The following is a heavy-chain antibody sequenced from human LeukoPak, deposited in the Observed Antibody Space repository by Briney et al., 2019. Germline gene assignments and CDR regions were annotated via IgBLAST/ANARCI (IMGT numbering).Heavy chain of an antibody. V-gene: IGHV1-18*01. D-gene: IGHD3-22*01. Sequence: ASVKVSCKASGYTFTSYGISWVRQAPGQGLEWMGWISAYNGNTNYAQKLQGRVTMTTDTSTSTAYMELRSLRSDDTAVYYCARDWASRYDSSGYIDYWGQGTLDTVSS. CDR3: ARDWASRYDSSGYIDY. CDR1: GYTFTSYG. J-gene: IGHJ4*02. CDR2: ISAYNGNT.